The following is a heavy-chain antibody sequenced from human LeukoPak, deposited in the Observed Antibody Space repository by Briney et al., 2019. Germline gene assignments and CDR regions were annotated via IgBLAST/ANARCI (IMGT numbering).Heavy chain of an antibody. V-gene: IGHV1-69*04. CDR3: ARVGRWLQFDYFDY. CDR1: GGTFSSYA. CDR2: IIPILGIA. Sequence: SVKVSCKASGGTFSSYAISWVRQAPGQGLGWMGRIIPILGIANYAQKFQGRVTITADKSTSTAYMELSSLRSEDTAVYYCARVGRWLQFDYFDYWGQGTLVTVSS. D-gene: IGHD5-24*01. J-gene: IGHJ4*02.